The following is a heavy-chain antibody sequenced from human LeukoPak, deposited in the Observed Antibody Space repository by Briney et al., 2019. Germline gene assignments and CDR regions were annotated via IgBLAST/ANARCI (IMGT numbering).Heavy chain of an antibody. V-gene: IGHV1-46*01. Sequence: ASVKVSCKASGYTFTSYYMHWVRQAPGQGLEWMGIINPSGGSTSYAQKFQGRVTMTTDTSTSTAYMELRSLRSDDTAVYYCARDATMVRGVMYNWFDPWGQGTLVTVSS. CDR2: INPSGGST. D-gene: IGHD3-10*01. CDR1: GYTFTSYY. J-gene: IGHJ5*02. CDR3: ARDATMVRGVMYNWFDP.